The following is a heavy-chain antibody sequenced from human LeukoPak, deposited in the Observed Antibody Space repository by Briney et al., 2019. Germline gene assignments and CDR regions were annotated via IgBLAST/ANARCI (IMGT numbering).Heavy chain of an antibody. D-gene: IGHD3-16*01. CDR1: GFSISDYY. Sequence: PGGSLRLSCDASGFSISDYYMSWIRQSPGKGLEWISYITSGSCSTKYADSVKGRFTISRDKAKNSVALQLNSLRAEDTAVYYCTKERRGTYYAFESWGQGTLVTVSS. CDR3: TKERRGTYYAFES. J-gene: IGHJ4*02. CDR2: ITSGSCST. V-gene: IGHV3-11*05.